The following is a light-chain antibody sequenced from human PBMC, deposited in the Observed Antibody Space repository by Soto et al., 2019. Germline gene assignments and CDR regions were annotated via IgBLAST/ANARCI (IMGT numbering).Light chain of an antibody. Sequence: QSALTQPASVSGSPGQSITISCTGTNSDIGGYNYVSWYQQHPGKAPRLMIFDVSDRPSGVSNRFSGSKSGNTASLTISGLQGEDEADYYCSSYTNTSPVVFGGGTKLTVL. CDR1: NSDIGGYNY. CDR2: DVS. J-gene: IGLJ2*01. V-gene: IGLV2-14*03. CDR3: SSYTNTSPVV.